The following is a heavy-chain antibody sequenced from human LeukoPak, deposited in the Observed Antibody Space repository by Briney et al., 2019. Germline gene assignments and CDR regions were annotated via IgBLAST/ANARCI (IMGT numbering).Heavy chain of an antibody. CDR2: ISFDGSNI. CDR3: ARDKQWLKCFDY. D-gene: IGHD6-19*01. Sequence: GGSLRLSCAASGFTFSPYSMNWVRQAPGKGLEWVAVISFDGSNIEYADSVQGRFTISRDNSKNTLYLQMYSLRPDDTAVYYCARDKQWLKCFDYWGQGTLVTVSS. CDR1: GFTFSPYS. V-gene: IGHV3-30*03. J-gene: IGHJ4*02.